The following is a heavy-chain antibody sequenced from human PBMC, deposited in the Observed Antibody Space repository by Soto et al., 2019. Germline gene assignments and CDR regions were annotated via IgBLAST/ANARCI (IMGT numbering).Heavy chain of an antibody. V-gene: IGHV1-2*02. J-gene: IGHJ6*02. CDR3: ARIKWGRNYYNGMDV. CDR2: INPKTAAT. CDR1: GYSFSDYF. D-gene: IGHD1-26*01. Sequence: QVQLVQSGAEVKKSGASVKVSCKPSGYSFSDYFIQWVRQAPGQVLECVAWINPKTAATNYAKKFQGRFTLTWDTSSTTAYMELTRLRPDDPAGYYCARIKWGRNYYNGMDVWGQGATVIVSS.